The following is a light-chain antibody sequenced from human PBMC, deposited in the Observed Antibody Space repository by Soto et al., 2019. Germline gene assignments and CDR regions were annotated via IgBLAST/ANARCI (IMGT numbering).Light chain of an antibody. Sequence: QSVLTQPASVSGSPGQSITISCTGTSSDVGAYNYVSWYQQYPGKAPKLMIYEVTNRPSGVSNRFSGSKSGNTASLTISGLQAEDEADYYCSSYTDSSSRVFGSGTKLTVL. CDR1: SSDVGAYNY. V-gene: IGLV2-14*01. CDR2: EVT. J-gene: IGLJ1*01. CDR3: SSYTDSSSRV.